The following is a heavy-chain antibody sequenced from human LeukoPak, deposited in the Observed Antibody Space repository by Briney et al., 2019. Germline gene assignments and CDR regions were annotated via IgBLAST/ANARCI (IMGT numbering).Heavy chain of an antibody. J-gene: IGHJ5*02. CDR1: GGSISSHY. V-gene: IGHV4-59*11. CDR2: IYSSGST. CDR3: ARDPGYSSSWYTGGWFDP. D-gene: IGHD6-13*01. Sequence: PSETLSLTCTVSGGSISSHYWSWIRQPPGKGLEWMGFIYSSGSTNYNPSLKSRVTISIDTSKNQFSLKLSSVTAADTAVYYCARDPGYSSSWYTGGWFDPWGQGTLVTVPS.